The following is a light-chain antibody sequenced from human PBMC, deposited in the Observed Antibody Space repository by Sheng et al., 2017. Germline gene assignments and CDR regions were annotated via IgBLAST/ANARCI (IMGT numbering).Light chain of an antibody. J-gene: IGKJ2*01. Sequence: DFQMTQSPSSLSASVGDRVTITCRASQGTSNHLAWYQQKPGKVPKLLIYAASTLKSGVPSRFSGGGSGEDFTLTIRSLQPDDAATYYCQKSDSAPYTFGQGTRLEI. CDR1: QGTSNH. V-gene: IGKV1-27*01. CDR2: AAS. CDR3: QKSDSAPYT.